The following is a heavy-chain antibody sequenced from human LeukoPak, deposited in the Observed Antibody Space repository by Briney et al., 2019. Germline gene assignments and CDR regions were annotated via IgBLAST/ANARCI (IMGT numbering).Heavy chain of an antibody. CDR1: GYTFTSNY. CDR3: ASRYCSSTSCYLPLYYYYGMDV. V-gene: IGHV1-46*01. CDR2: INPSGGST. Sequence: ASVKVSCKASGYTFTSNYMHWVRQAPGQGLEWLGIINPSGGSTNYAQKFQGRVTMTRDTSTSTVYMELSSLRTDDTAVYYCASRYCSSTSCYLPLYYYYGMDVWGQGTTVTVSS. D-gene: IGHD2-2*01. J-gene: IGHJ6*02.